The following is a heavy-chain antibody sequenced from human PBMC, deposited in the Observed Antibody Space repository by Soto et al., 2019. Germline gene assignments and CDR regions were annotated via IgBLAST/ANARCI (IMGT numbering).Heavy chain of an antibody. CDR1: GGTFSSYA. CDR2: IIPIFGTA. Sequence: ASVKVSCKASGGTFSSYAISWVRQAPGQGLEWVGGIIPIFGTANYAQKFQGRVTITADESTSTAYMELSSLRSEDTAVYYCARGELVRVHGSSGYFYGMDVWGQGTTVTVSS. CDR3: ARGELVRVHGSSGYFYGMDV. V-gene: IGHV1-69*13. J-gene: IGHJ6*02. D-gene: IGHD3-22*01.